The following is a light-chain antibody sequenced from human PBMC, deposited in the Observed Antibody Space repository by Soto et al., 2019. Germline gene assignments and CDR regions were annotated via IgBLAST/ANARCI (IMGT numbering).Light chain of an antibody. J-gene: IGKJ4*01. CDR1: QSILSH. V-gene: IGKV1-39*01. Sequence: DIQITQSPSSLSASVGDRVTIACRASQSILSHLNWYQQKPGRVPKLLIYAASSLQSGVPSTFSGSGSGTDFTLTISSLQPEDFATYYCQQSYSTPLTFGGGTKV. CDR3: QQSYSTPLT. CDR2: AAS.